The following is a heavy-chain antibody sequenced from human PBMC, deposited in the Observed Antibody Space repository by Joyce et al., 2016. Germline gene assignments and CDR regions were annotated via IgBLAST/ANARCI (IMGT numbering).Heavy chain of an antibody. J-gene: IGHJ6*02. CDR1: GGTFSTYA. D-gene: IGHD2-15*01. CDR2: IVPLYGTP. V-gene: IGHV1-69*12. CDR3: AGVRHRQRLLGSYGMDV. Sequence: QVQLVQSGAEVKKPGSSVKVPCKVSGGTFSTYAINWVRQAPGQGLEWMGEIVPLYGTPNYAQSFRDRITITADESTRTGYMEVSRLRSDDTAVYYCAGVRHRQRLLGSYGMDVWGQGTAVTVSS.